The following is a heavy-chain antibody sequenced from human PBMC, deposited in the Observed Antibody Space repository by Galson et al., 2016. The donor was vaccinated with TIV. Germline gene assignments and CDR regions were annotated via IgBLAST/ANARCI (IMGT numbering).Heavy chain of an antibody. CDR3: ARKDSSVHGDLRGAFDV. V-gene: IGHV3-53*01. D-gene: IGHD4-17*01. Sequence: SLRLSCAASGFTFSNVWMNWFRQAPGMGLEWVSVIYSGGDTYYSDSVKGRFTISRDNSKNTVHLQMNSLRVEDTAVYYCARKDSSVHGDLRGAFDVWGQGTKVIVSS. J-gene: IGHJ3*01. CDR2: IYSGGDT. CDR1: GFTFSNVW.